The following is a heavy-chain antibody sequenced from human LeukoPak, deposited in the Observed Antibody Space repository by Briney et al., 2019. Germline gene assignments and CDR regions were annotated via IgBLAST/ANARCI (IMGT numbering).Heavy chain of an antibody. CDR3: ARVRPGSSGSYYRTS. D-gene: IGHD3-22*01. V-gene: IGHV3-11*04. J-gene: IGHJ4*02. Sequence: GGSLRLSCVGAGFPFSDFHMSWIRQAPGKGLEWVSYITSGGGFKYYADSVTGRFSISSDDSKNSVFLQMNSLRVEDTAVYYCARVRPGSSGSYYRTSWGQGTLVTVSS. CDR2: ITSGGGFK. CDR1: GFPFSDFH.